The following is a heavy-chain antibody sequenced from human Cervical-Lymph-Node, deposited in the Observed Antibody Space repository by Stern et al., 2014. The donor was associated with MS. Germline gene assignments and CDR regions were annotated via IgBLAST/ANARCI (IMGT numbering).Heavy chain of an antibody. CDR1: GYSFTANW. CDR3: ARDYGDYAFDY. D-gene: IGHD4-17*01. V-gene: IGHV5-51*01. Sequence: VQLVQSGAEVKKPGESLKISCKGSGYSFTANWIAWVRQMPGKGLEWMGIIYPGDCDARYSPSFQVKVTISADKSISTAYLQWSSLKASDTAMYYCARDYGDYAFDYWGQGTLVTVSS. J-gene: IGHJ4*02. CDR2: IYPGDCDA.